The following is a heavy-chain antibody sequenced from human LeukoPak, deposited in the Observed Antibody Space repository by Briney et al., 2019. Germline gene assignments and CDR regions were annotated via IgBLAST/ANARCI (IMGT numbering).Heavy chain of an antibody. CDR1: GFTFSIYW. J-gene: IGHJ1*01. CDR2: IKQDGREE. D-gene: IGHD6-19*01. CDR3: AREGGSGWLQH. Sequence: PGGSLRLSCIASGFTFSIYWMSWVRQAPGKGLEWVANIKQDGREEYYVDSVKGRFTISRDNAKNSLYLPLNSLRAEDTAVYYCAREGGSGWLQHWGQGTLVTVSS. V-gene: IGHV3-7*03.